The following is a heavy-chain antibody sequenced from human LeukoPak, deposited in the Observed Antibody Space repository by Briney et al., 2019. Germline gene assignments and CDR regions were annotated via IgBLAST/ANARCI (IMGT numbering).Heavy chain of an antibody. J-gene: IGHJ4*02. CDR3: ARHTRDFVDY. V-gene: IGHV5-51*01. Sequence: GEYLKISCKGSGYSFTSYWIGWVRQMPGKGLEWMGIIYPGDSDTRYSPSFQGQVTISADKSISTAYLQWSSLKASDTVIYYCARHTRDFVDYWGQGTLVTVSS. CDR1: GYSFTSYW. D-gene: IGHD3-3*01. CDR2: IYPGDSDT.